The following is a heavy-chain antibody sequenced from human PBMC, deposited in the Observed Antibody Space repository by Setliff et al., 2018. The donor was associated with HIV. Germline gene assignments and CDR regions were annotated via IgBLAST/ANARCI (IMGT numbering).Heavy chain of an antibody. CDR2: IYYSGST. Sequence: PSEILSLTCTVSGGSISSYYWSWIRQPPGKGLEWIGYIYYSGSTNYNPSLKSRVTISVDTSENQFSLKLSSVTAADTAVYYCARDSVAAAVTGGMDVWGQGTTVTVSS. D-gene: IGHD6-13*01. J-gene: IGHJ6*02. CDR3: ARDSVAAAVTGGMDV. V-gene: IGHV4-59*01. CDR1: GGSISSYY.